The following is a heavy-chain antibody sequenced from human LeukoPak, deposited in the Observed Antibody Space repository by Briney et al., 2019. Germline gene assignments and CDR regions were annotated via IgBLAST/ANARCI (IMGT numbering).Heavy chain of an antibody. CDR2: ISYDGSNK. Sequence: GRSLRLSCAASGFTFSSYGMHWVRQAPGKGLEWVAVISYDGSNKYYADSVKGRFTISRDDSKNTLYLQMNSLRAEDTAVYYCAKAWAAAGTFASWGQGTLVTVSS. CDR1: GFTFSSYG. D-gene: IGHD6-13*01. CDR3: AKAWAAAGTFAS. V-gene: IGHV3-30*18. J-gene: IGHJ4*02.